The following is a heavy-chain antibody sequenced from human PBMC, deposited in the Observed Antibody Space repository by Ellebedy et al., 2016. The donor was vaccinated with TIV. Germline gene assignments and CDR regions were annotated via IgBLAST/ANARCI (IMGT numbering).Heavy chain of an antibody. CDR2: INSDGSST. Sequence: GESLKISCAASGFTFSSYWMHWVRQAPEKGLVWVSRINSDGSSTSYADSVKGRFTISRDNAKNTLYLQMNSLRAEDTAVYYCARDLLNGDGYNFYYYGIDVWGQGTTVTVSS. D-gene: IGHD5-24*01. CDR3: ARDLLNGDGYNFYYYGIDV. CDR1: GFTFSSYW. V-gene: IGHV3-74*01. J-gene: IGHJ6*01.